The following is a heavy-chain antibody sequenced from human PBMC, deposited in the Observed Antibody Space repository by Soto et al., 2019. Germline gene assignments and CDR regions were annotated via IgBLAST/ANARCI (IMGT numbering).Heavy chain of an antibody. CDR1: GGSFSAYY. CDR2: INHDGNT. V-gene: IGHV4-34*01. J-gene: IGHJ4*02. Sequence: SETLSLTCAVHGGSFSAYYWSWIRQPPGKGLEWIGEINHDGNTYYNPSLKSRVIISVDMSKNQFSLKLSSVTAADTAVYYCARSSIAPRLFMYPFDYWGQGTLVTVSS. CDR3: ARSSIAPRLFMYPFDY. D-gene: IGHD6-6*01.